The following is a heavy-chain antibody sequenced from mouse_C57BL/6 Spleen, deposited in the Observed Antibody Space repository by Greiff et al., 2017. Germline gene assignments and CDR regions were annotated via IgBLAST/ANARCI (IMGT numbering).Heavy chain of an antibody. CDR3: AGYGYGGGAWFAY. V-gene: IGHV14-3*01. Sequence: VQLQQSVAELVRPGASVKLSCTASGFHIKNTYMHWVKQRPEQGLAWIGRIDPANGNPKYAPKFQGKATITADTSSNTAYLQLSSLTSEDTAIYYCAGYGYGGGAWFAYWGQGTLVTVSA. CDR2: IDPANGNP. J-gene: IGHJ3*01. CDR1: GFHIKNTY. D-gene: IGHD2-2*01.